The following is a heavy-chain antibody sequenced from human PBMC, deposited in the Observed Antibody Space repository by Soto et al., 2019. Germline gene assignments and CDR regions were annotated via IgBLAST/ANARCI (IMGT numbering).Heavy chain of an antibody. V-gene: IGHV1-18*01. D-gene: IGHD3-22*01. CDR2: ISAYNGNT. Sequence: ASVKVSCKASGYTFTSYGISWVRQAPGQGLEWMGWISAYNGNTNYAQKLQGRVTMTTDTSTSTAYMELRSLRSDDTAVYYCAGXLIGNXYDSSGYSGYXGQGTLVTVSS. CDR1: GYTFTSYG. CDR3: AGXLIGNXYDSSGYSGY. J-gene: IGHJ4*02.